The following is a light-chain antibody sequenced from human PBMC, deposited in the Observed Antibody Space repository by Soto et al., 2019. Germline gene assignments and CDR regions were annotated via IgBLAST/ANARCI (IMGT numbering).Light chain of an antibody. CDR3: QQSYRLPLT. Sequence: DIQMTQSPSSLSAFPGESVTITCQSSQRIRAFLNWYHQKPGKAPPLLIYSASNLQSGFPANFSGSGSGTDFTLSIVTLQPEDSGSYYCQQSYRLPLTFGGGTKVEI. J-gene: IGKJ4*01. V-gene: IGKV1-39*01. CDR2: SAS. CDR1: QRIRAF.